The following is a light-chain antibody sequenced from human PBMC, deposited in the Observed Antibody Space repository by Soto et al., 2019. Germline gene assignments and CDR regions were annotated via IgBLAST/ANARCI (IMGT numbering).Light chain of an antibody. J-gene: IGKJ2*01. CDR3: QQYNTYSQYT. CDR2: DAS. Sequence: DLQMTQSPSTLSASVGDRVTITCRASQSISSWLAWYQQKPGKAPKVLIYDASSLESGVPSRFSGRGSGTEFTLTISSLQPDDFATYYCQQYNTYSQYTFGQGTKLEIK. V-gene: IGKV1-5*01. CDR1: QSISSW.